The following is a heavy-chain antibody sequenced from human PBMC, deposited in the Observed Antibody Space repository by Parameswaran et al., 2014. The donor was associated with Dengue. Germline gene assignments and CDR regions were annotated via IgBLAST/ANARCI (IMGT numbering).Heavy chain of an antibody. V-gene: IGHV2-70*11. Sequence: RWIRQPPGKALEWLARIDWDDDKYYSTSLKTRLTTSKDTSKNQVVLTMTNMDPVDTATYYCARLWFGELLEDYYFDYWGQGTLVTVSS. J-gene: IGHJ4*02. D-gene: IGHD3-10*01. CDR2: IDWDDDK. CDR3: ARLWFGELLEDYYFDY.